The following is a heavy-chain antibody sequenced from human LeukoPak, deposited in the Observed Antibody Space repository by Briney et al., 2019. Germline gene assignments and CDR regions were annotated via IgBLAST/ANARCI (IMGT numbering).Heavy chain of an antibody. J-gene: IGHJ4*02. CDR3: ARRGHYYGSGSYLRPLDY. CDR1: GGSIGSGGYY. Sequence: SETLSLTCTVSGGSIGSGGYYWSWIRQPPGKGLEWIGEINHSGSTNYNPSLKSRVTISVDTSKNQFSLKLSSVTAADTAVYYCARRGHYYGSGSYLRPLDYWGQGTLVTVSS. V-gene: IGHV4-61*08. CDR2: INHSGST. D-gene: IGHD3-10*01.